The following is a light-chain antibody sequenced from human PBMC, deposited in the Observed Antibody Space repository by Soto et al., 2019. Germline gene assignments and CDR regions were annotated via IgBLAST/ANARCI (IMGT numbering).Light chain of an antibody. CDR2: DAS. Sequence: EIVLTQSPATLSLSPGERATLSCRADESVASYLAWYQQKPGQAPRLLIYDASNRATGVPARFSGSGSGTDFTLTVSSLEPEDFAVYYCQQRRSWPRTFGQGTKVEMK. J-gene: IGKJ1*01. CDR3: QQRRSWPRT. CDR1: ESVASY. V-gene: IGKV3-11*01.